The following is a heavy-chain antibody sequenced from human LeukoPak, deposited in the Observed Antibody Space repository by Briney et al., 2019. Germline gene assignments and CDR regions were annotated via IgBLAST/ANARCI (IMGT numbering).Heavy chain of an antibody. D-gene: IGHD6-13*01. CDR1: GFTFSAYW. V-gene: IGHV3-7*01. J-gene: IGHJ4*01. CDR2: IRQDGGEK. CDR3: ARDGTAAGLYFDL. Sequence: GGSLRLSCAVSGFTFSAYWMNWVRQAPGKGLEWVAGIRQDGGEKSYVDSVKGRFTISRDNTKNSLYLQMSSLGAEDTAVYYCARDGTAAGLYFDLWGQGTLVTVSS.